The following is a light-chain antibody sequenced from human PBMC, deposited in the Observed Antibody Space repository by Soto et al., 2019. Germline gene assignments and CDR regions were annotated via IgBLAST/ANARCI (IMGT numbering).Light chain of an antibody. CDR1: SSDIGGYDY. V-gene: IGLV2-14*01. J-gene: IGLJ2*01. CDR2: DVT. Sequence: QSALTQPASVSGSPGQSITMSCTGASSDIGGYDYVSWYQHHPGEAPKLLIYDVTDRPSGVSNRFSASKSGNTASLTISGLQAEDEADYYCSSYTSRKTVVLGGGTKLTVL. CDR3: SSYTSRKTVV.